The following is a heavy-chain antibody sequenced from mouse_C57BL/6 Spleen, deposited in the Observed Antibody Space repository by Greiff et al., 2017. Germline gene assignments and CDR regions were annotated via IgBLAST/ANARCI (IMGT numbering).Heavy chain of an antibody. D-gene: IGHD4-1*01. Sequence: QVQLKQSGPELVKPGASVKISCKASGYAFSSSWMNWVKQRPGKGLEWIGRIYPGDGDTNYNGKFKGKATLTADKSSSTAYMQLSSLTSEDSAVYFCARRWDEEYGYFDVWGTGTTVTVSS. CDR1: GYAFSSSW. J-gene: IGHJ1*03. CDR2: IYPGDGDT. V-gene: IGHV1-82*01. CDR3: ARRWDEEYGYFDV.